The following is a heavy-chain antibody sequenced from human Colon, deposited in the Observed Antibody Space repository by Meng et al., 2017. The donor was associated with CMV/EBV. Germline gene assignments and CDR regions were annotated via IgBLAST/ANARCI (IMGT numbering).Heavy chain of an antibody. V-gene: IGHV6-1*01. J-gene: IGHJ3*02. D-gene: IGHD2-15*01. CDR1: GDSVSSNSAA. CDR3: ARSGSCSGGSCQRGAFDI. CDR2: TYYRSKWYN. Sequence: SETLSLTCAISGDSVSSNSAAWNWIRQSPSRGLEWLGRTYYRSKWYNDYAVSVKSRITINPDISKNQFSLQLNSVTPEDTAVYYCARSGSCSGGSCQRGAFDIWGQGTMVTVSS.